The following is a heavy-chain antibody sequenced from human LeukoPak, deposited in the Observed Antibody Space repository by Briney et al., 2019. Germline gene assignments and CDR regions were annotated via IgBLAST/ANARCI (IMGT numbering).Heavy chain of an antibody. V-gene: IGHV4-34*01. CDR2: INHSGST. CDR1: GGSISSFY. Sequence: KASETLSLTCTVSGGSISSFYWSWIRQPPGKGLEWIGEINHSGSTKYNPSLKSRVTISGDTSKNQFSLKLRSVTAADTAVYYCARALERYYYDSSGYYAHFDYWGQGTLVTVSS. J-gene: IGHJ4*02. D-gene: IGHD3-22*01. CDR3: ARALERYYYDSSGYYAHFDY.